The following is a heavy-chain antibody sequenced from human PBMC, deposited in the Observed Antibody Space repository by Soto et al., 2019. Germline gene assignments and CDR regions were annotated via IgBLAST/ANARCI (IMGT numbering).Heavy chain of an antibody. CDR1: GYTFTNYA. CDR3: ARGHLAVVPVASWFYYMDV. J-gene: IGHJ6*03. V-gene: IGHV1-3*01. CDR2: INAGNGNT. D-gene: IGHD2-2*01. Sequence: QVQLVQSGAEVVKPGASVKVSCKASGYTFTNYAVHWVRQAPGQRLEWMGWINAGNGNTRFSQNLQGRVTITRDTSARTVYMELSSLRSEDTAVYYCARGHLAVVPVASWFYYMDVWGKGTTVTVSS.